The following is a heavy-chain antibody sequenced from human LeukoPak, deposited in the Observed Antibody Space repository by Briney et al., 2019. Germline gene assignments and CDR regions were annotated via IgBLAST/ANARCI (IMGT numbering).Heavy chain of an antibody. D-gene: IGHD3-16*02. J-gene: IGHJ4*02. CDR1: GYSISSGYY. CDR2: IYHSGST. Sequence: SETLSLTCAVSGYSISSGYYWGWIRQPPGKGLEWIGSIYHSGSTYYNPSLKSRVTISVDTSKNQFSLKLSSVTAADTAVYYCARAVFGGVIVNYFDYWGQGTLVTVSS. V-gene: IGHV4-38-2*01. CDR3: ARAVFGGVIVNYFDY.